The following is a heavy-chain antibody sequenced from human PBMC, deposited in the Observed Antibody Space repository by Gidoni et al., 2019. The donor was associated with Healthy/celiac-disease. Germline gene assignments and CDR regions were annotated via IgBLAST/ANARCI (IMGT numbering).Heavy chain of an antibody. J-gene: IGHJ4*02. CDR2: RSYDVINN. D-gene: IGHD6-19*01. V-gene: IGHV3-30-3*01. Sequence: QVQLVESGGGVVEPGRSVRLSCAASGFTFTSYAMHWGRRAPGKGLEWVAFRSYDVINNYSADSVKGRFTISRANSKNTLYLQMNSLRAEDTAVYYCARDHEQWLVPGYWGQGTLVTVSS. CDR1: GFTFTSYA. CDR3: ARDHEQWLVPGY.